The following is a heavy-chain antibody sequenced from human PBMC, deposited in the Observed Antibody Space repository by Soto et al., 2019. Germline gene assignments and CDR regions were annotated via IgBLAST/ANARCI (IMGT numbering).Heavy chain of an antibody. CDR2: IYSDGST. CDR1: GFTVSNNY. V-gene: IGHV3-53*01. Sequence: EVRLVESGGGLIQPGGSLRLSCAASGFTVSNNYMTWVRQAPGKGLEWVSVIYSDGSTFYADSVKGRFTISRDSSKNTLSLQMTSVKVEDTAVYYCARVPGSVWGQGTTVTASS. CDR3: ARVPGSV. J-gene: IGHJ6*02. D-gene: IGHD1-26*01.